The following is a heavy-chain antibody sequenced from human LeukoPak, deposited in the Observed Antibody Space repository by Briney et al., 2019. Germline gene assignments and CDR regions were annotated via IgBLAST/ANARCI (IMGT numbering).Heavy chain of an antibody. CDR3: AKGNGYSYGRYYFDY. CDR2: ITATGGNT. J-gene: IGHJ4*02. CDR1: GFTFSSYA. Sequence: GGSLRLSCAASGFTFSSYAMGWVRQAPGQGLEWFSAITATGGNTYYTDYVKGRFTISRDNSKNTRYLQVNSLRAEDTAVYYCAKGNGYSYGRYYFDYWGQGTLVTVSS. D-gene: IGHD5-18*01. V-gene: IGHV3-23*01.